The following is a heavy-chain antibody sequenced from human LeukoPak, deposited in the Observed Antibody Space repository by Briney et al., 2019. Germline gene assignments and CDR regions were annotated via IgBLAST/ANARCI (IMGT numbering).Heavy chain of an antibody. CDR2: IRHDGSYQ. J-gene: IGHJ4*02. CDR3: AKNRDSSDYPRDFDF. Sequence: GGSLRLSCAAFGFTFSSYGMHWVRQTPGKGLEWVAFIRHDGSYQQYADSVKGRFTVSRDNSKDMVYLQMNSLKTEDTAVYYCAKNRDSSDYPRDFDFWGQGTLVTVSS. D-gene: IGHD3-22*01. V-gene: IGHV3-30*02. CDR1: GFTFSSYG.